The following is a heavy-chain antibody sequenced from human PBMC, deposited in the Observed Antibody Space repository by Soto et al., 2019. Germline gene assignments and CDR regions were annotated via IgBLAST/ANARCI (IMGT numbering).Heavy chain of an antibody. D-gene: IGHD6-13*01. Sequence: GGSLRLSCAASGFTFSSYSMNWVRQAPGKGLEWVSSISSSSSYIYYADSVKGRFTISRDSAKNSLYLQMNSLRAEDKAVDYCARIAAAGIGVDAFDIWGQGTMVTVSS. CDR2: ISSSSSYI. CDR1: GFTFSSYS. V-gene: IGHV3-21*01. CDR3: ARIAAAGIGVDAFDI. J-gene: IGHJ3*02.